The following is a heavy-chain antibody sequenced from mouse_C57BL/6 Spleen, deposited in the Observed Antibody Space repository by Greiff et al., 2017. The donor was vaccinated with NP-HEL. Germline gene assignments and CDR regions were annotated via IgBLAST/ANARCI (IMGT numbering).Heavy chain of an antibody. J-gene: IGHJ2*01. CDR1: GYTFTSSG. V-gene: IGHV1-58*01. D-gene: IGHD1-1*01. CDR3: ARRTTIVAFDY. Sequence: VQLQQSGAELVRPGSSVRMSCKTSGYTFTSSGINWVKQRPGQGLEWIGYIYIGNGYTEYNEKFKDKATLTSDTSSNTAYMQLSSLTAEDSAIYVCARRTTIVAFDYWGQGTTLTVSS. CDR2: IYIGNGYT.